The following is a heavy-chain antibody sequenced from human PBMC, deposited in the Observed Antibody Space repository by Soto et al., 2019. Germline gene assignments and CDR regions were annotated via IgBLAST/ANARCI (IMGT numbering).Heavy chain of an antibody. D-gene: IGHD3-10*01. CDR3: ARARDYYGAGYDY. V-gene: IGHV1-3*01. CDR2: INAGNGNT. Sequence: ASVKVSCKASGYTFTSYAMHWVRQAPGQRLEWMGWINAGNGNTKYSQKFQGRVTITRDTSASTAYMEMNSLRAEDTAVYHCARARDYYGAGYDYWGQGILVTVSS. J-gene: IGHJ4*02. CDR1: GYTFTSYA.